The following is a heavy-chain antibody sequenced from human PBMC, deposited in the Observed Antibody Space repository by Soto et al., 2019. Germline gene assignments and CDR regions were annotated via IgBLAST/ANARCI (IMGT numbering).Heavy chain of an antibody. Sequence: ASVKVSCKASGYTFTSYYMHWVRQAPGQGLEWMGIINPIGGSTSYAQKFQGRVTMTRDTSTSTVYMELSSLRSEDTAVYYCARDRLDFDWLLNVGKRGWFDPWGQGTLVTVSS. V-gene: IGHV1-46*01. D-gene: IGHD3-9*01. CDR1: GYTFTSYY. J-gene: IGHJ5*02. CDR2: INPIGGST. CDR3: ARDRLDFDWLLNVGKRGWFDP.